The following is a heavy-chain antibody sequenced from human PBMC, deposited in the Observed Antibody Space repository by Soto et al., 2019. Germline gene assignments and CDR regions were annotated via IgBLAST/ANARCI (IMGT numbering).Heavy chain of an antibody. CDR1: GYTFTSYD. D-gene: IGHD2-2*01. CDR3: ARGSDCSSTCCYGDYYYYMDV. CDR2: MNPNSGNT. Sequence: QVQLVQSGAEVKKPGASVKVTCKASGYTFTSYDINWVRQATGQGLEWMGWMNPNSGNTGYAQKFQGRVTMTRNASISTSYMELSSLRSEDTAVYYCARGSDCSSTCCYGDYYYYMDVWGKRTTVTVSS. V-gene: IGHV1-8*01. J-gene: IGHJ6*03.